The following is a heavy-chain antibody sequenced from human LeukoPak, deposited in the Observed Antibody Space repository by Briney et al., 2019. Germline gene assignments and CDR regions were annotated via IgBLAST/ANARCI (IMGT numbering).Heavy chain of an antibody. V-gene: IGHV3-15*01. CDR1: GFAFSNAW. Sequence: GGSLRLSCEASGFAFSNAWMSWVRQAPGKGLEWVGRIKSKTDGGTADYAAPVKGRFTISRDDSKNTLYLQMNSLKTEDTAVYYCTTEGSGWYYFDYWGQGTLVTVSS. D-gene: IGHD6-19*01. CDR2: IKSKTDGGTA. J-gene: IGHJ4*02. CDR3: TTEGSGWYYFDY.